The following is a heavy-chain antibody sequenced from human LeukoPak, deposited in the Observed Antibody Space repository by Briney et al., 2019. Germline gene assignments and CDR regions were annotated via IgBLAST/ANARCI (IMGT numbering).Heavy chain of an antibody. CDR2: ISSNGDSR. Sequence: QPGGSLRLSCAASGFTFSTYGMHWVRQAPGKGLEYVSAISSNGDSRYYANSVKGRFTISRDNSKNTLYLQMGSLSAEDMAVYYCAREAAYDYDVLTGYDYWGQGTLVTVSS. CDR3: AREAAYDYDVLTGYDY. D-gene: IGHD3-9*01. J-gene: IGHJ4*02. V-gene: IGHV3-64*01. CDR1: GFTFSTYG.